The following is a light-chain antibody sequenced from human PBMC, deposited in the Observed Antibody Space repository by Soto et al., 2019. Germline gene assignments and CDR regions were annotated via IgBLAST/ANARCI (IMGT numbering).Light chain of an antibody. CDR3: QQYNSYST. CDR2: KAS. Sequence: DIQMTQSPSTLSASVGDRVTITCRASQSISSWLAWYQQKPGKAPKLLIYKASSLESGVRSRFSGSGSGTEFTLTIISLQPDDFASYYCQQYNSYSTFGLGTKVEIK. V-gene: IGKV1-5*03. CDR1: QSISSW. J-gene: IGKJ1*01.